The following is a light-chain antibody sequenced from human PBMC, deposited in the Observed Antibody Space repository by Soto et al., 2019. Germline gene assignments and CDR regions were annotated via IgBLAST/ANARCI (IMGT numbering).Light chain of an antibody. CDR3: SSYTSIPISV. V-gene: IGLV2-14*03. CDR2: DVT. J-gene: IGLJ7*01. Sequence: QSALTQPASVSGSPGQSITISCTGTSSDVGGYNYVSWYQHHPGKAPKLMIYDVTNRPSGVSNRFSGSKSGNTASLTISGLQAEDEADFYCSSYTSIPISVFGGGTHLTVL. CDR1: SSDVGGYNY.